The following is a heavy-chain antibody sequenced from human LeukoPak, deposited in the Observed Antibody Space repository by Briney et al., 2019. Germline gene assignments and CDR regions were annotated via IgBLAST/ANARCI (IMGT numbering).Heavy chain of an antibody. J-gene: IGHJ4*02. Sequence: GRSLRLSCAASGFTFDDYAMHWVRQAPGKGLEWVSGISWNSGSIGYADSVKGRFTISRDNAKNSLYLQMNSLRAEDTALYYCAKGHRDYYGSGSHVDYWGQGTLVTVST. CDR3: AKGHRDYYGSGSHVDY. CDR1: GFTFDDYA. CDR2: ISWNSGSI. D-gene: IGHD3-10*01. V-gene: IGHV3-9*01.